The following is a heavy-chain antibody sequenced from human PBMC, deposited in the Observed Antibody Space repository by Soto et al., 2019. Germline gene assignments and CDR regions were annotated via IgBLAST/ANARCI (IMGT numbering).Heavy chain of an antibody. D-gene: IGHD3-10*01. V-gene: IGHV4-39*01. Sequence: PSETLSLTCTVSGGSIGSSSYYWGWIRQPPGKGLEWIGSIYDRGSTYSNPSLKSRLTTSVDTSKNQFSLKLTSVTAADTALYYCARQGYYGSGSYYKFRWFDPWGQGTLVTVSS. J-gene: IGHJ5*02. CDR1: GGSIGSSSYY. CDR2: IYDRGST. CDR3: ARQGYYGSGSYYKFRWFDP.